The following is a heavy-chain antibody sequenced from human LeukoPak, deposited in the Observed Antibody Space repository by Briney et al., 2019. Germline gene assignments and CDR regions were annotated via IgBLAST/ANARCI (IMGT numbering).Heavy chain of an antibody. CDR1: GGSISSYY. Sequence: SETLSLTCTVSGGSISSYYWSWIRQPPGEGLEWIGYIYYSGSTNYNPSLKSRVTISVDTSKNQFSLKLSSVTAADTAVYYCARGLIYYDILTGYYPTTFDHWGQGTLVTVSS. CDR3: ARGLIYYDILTGYYPTTFDH. CDR2: IYYSGST. J-gene: IGHJ4*02. D-gene: IGHD3-9*01. V-gene: IGHV4-59*01.